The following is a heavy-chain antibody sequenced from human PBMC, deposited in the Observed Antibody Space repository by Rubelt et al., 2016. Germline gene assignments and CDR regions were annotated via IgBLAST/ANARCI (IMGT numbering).Heavy chain of an antibody. V-gene: IGHV3-21*02. Sequence: EVQLVESGGDLVQPGGSQRLSCAASGFTVSTTYMSWLRQAPGKGLEWLSSISSTSGHIHYADSLKGRFTISRDNAKNSLFLQMNSLRAEDTALYYCVGGDRRDYWGQGTLVTVSS. CDR3: VGGDRRDY. J-gene: IGHJ4*02. CDR1: GFTVSTTY. CDR2: ISSTSGHI.